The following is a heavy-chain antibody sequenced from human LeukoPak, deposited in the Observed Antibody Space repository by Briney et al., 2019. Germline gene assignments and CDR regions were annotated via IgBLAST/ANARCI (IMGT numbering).Heavy chain of an antibody. Sequence: PGGSLRLSCAASGFTFSDSYMTWIRQAPGKGLEWVSYISSSGSTIYYADSVKGRFTISRDNAKNSLYLQMNSLRAEDTAVYYCAILGYSSSLKNWGQGTLVTVSS. CDR1: GFTFSDSY. V-gene: IGHV3-11*01. J-gene: IGHJ4*02. CDR3: AILGYSSSLKN. CDR2: ISSSGSTI. D-gene: IGHD6-13*01.